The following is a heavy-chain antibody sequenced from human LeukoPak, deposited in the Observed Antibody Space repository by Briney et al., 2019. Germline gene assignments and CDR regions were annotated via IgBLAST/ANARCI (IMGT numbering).Heavy chain of an antibody. V-gene: IGHV7-4-1*02. CDR2: INTNTGNP. J-gene: IGHJ3*02. CDR3: ARVSLGDYYDSSGYYSPHAFDI. CDR1: GYTFTSYA. Sequence: ASVKVSCKASGYTFTSYAMNWVRQAPGQGLEWMGWINTNTGNPTYAQGFTGRFVFSLDTSVSTAYLQISSLKAEDAAVYYCARVSLGDYYDSSGYYSPHAFDIWGQGTMVTVSS. D-gene: IGHD3-22*01.